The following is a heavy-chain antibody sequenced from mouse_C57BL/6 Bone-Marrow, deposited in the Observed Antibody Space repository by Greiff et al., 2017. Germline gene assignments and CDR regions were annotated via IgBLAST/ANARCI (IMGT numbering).Heavy chain of an antibody. CDR1: GYTFTTYP. CDR3: ARGGNYEYYYAMDY. Sequence: QVHVKQSGAELARPGASVKMSCKASGYTFTTYPIEWMKQNHGKSLEWIGNFHPYNDDTKYNEKFKGKATLTVEKSSSTVYLELSRLTSDDSAVYYCARGGNYEYYYAMDYWGQGTSVTVSS. V-gene: IGHV1-47*01. J-gene: IGHJ4*01. D-gene: IGHD2-1*01. CDR2: FHPYNDDT.